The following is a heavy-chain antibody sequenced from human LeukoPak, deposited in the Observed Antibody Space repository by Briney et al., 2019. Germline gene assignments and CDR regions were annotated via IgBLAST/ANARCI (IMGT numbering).Heavy chain of an antibody. CDR1: GGSISSGSYY. CDR2: IYTSGST. CDR3: ARDRGDILTGYLLDY. J-gene: IGHJ4*02. D-gene: IGHD3-9*01. Sequence: SETLSLTCTVSGGSISSGSYYWSRIRQPAGKGLEWIGRIYTSGSTNYNPSLKSRVTISVDTSKNQFSLKLSSVTAADTAVYYCARDRGDILTGYLLDYWGQGTLVTVSS. V-gene: IGHV4-61*02.